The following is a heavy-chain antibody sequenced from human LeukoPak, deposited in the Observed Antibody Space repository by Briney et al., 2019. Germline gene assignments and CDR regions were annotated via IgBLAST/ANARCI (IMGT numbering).Heavy chain of an antibody. J-gene: IGHJ4*02. Sequence: GGSLRLSCAASGFTFSSYAMHWVRQAPGKGLEWVAVISYDGSNKYYADSVKGRFTISRDNSKNTLYLQMNSLRAEGTAVYYCARDVSSGSVDYWGQGTLVTVSS. V-gene: IGHV3-30-3*01. CDR2: ISYDGSNK. CDR1: GFTFSSYA. D-gene: IGHD6-19*01. CDR3: ARDVSSGSVDY.